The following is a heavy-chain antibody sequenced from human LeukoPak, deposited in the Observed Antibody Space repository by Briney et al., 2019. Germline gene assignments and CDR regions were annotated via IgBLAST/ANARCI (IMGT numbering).Heavy chain of an antibody. CDR2: ISGSGGST. D-gene: IGHD3-22*01. V-gene: IGHV3-23*01. CDR3: AKDIPPFYDSSGSTDY. J-gene: IGHJ4*02. Sequence: PGGSLRLSCAASGFTFSSYAMSWVRQAPGKGLEWVSAISGSGGSTYYADSVKGRFTISRDNSKNTLYLQMNSLRAEDTAVYYCAKDIPPFYDSSGSTDYWGQGTLVTVSS. CDR1: GFTFSSYA.